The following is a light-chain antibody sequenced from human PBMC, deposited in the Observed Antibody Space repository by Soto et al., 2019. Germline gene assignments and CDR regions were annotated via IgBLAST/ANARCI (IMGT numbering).Light chain of an antibody. CDR2: AAS. Sequence: DIQMTQSPSSLSAFLGDRVTITCRASKAIGNFLAWYQQKPGKVPKLLIYAASTLQSGVPSRFSGSGSGTDFTLTISSLQPEDVATYYCQKCKVAPFTFGGGTKVEIK. CDR1: KAIGNF. CDR3: QKCKVAPFT. V-gene: IGKV1-27*01. J-gene: IGKJ4*01.